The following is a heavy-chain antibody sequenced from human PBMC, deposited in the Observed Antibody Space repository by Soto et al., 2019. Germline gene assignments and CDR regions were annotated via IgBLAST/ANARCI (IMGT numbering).Heavy chain of an antibody. CDR2: IYYRGNT. D-gene: IGHD3-9*01. CDR1: GGSIGTYY. Sequence: SETLSLTCTVSGGSIGTYYGSWIRQPPGKGLEWIGYIYYRGNTDYNPSLKSRVTISLDTPKNQFSLKLSSVTAADTAVYYCARHPGYYDILTGYTTYYFDYWGQGILVTVSS. J-gene: IGHJ4*02. V-gene: IGHV4-59*08. CDR3: ARHPGYYDILTGYTTYYFDY.